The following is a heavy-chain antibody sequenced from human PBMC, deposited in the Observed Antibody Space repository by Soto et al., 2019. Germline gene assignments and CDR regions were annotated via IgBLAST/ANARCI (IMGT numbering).Heavy chain of an antibody. CDR2: ISYDGSNK. V-gene: IGHV3-30*18. J-gene: IGHJ6*02. Sequence: QPGGSLRLSCAASGFTFSSYGMHWVRQAPGKGLEWVAVISYDGSNKYYADSVKGRFTISRDNSKNTLYLQMNSLRAEDTAVYYCAKDRARNYYYYYGMDVWGQGTTVTVSS. CDR1: GFTFSSYG. CDR3: AKDRARNYYYYYGMDV.